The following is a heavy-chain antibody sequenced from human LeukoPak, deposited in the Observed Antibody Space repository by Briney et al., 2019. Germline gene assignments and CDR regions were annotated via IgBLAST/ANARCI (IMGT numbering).Heavy chain of an antibody. J-gene: IGHJ4*02. Sequence: ASVKVSCKASGYTFTSYGISWVRQAPGQGLEWMGWISAYNGNTNYAQNLQGRVTMTTDTSTSTAYMELRSLRSDDTAVYYCAKDPEATVVTPVDYWGQGTLVTVSS. CDR2: ISAYNGNT. D-gene: IGHD4-23*01. V-gene: IGHV1-18*01. CDR1: GYTFTSYG. CDR3: AKDPEATVVTPVDY.